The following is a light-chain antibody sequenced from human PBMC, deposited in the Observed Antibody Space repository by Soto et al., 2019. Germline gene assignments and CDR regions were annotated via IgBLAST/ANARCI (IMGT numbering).Light chain of an antibody. CDR2: LGS. V-gene: IGKV2-28*01. CDR3: MQALPTGYT. CDR1: QSLLVINGYNY. Sequence: DIVMTQSPISLPVTPGGPASISCRSSQSLLVINGYNYLDWYLQKPGQPPQLLIYLGSNRATGVPDRFSGSGSGTDFTLQISRVEAEDVGVYYCMQALPTGYTFGHGTKLEIK. J-gene: IGKJ2*01.